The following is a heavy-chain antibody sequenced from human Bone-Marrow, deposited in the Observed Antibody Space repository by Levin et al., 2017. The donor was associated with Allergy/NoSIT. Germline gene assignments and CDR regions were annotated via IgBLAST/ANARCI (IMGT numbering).Heavy chain of an antibody. V-gene: IGHV3-7*04. CDR1: GFAFRNYW. J-gene: IGHJ3*02. D-gene: IGHD1-1*01. CDR2: INQDGSRR. CDR3: ARDLSPDTTTGKDAFDI. Sequence: GESLKISCAASGFAFRNYWMTWVRQATGKGLEWVANINQDGSRRNYADSVKGRFTISRDNAKNSVFLQMNSLRVEDTGVYYCARDLSPDTTTGKDAFDIWGQGTMVTASS.